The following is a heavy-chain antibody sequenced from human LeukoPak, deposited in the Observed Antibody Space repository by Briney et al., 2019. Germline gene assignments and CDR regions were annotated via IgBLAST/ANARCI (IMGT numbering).Heavy chain of an antibody. D-gene: IGHD6-19*01. Sequence: GSLRLSCAASGFTVSSNYMSWVRQAPGKGLEWIGEINHSGSTNYNPSLKSRVTISVDTSKNQFSLKLSSVTAADTAVYYCARGERSIAVAGIPFVYWGQGTLVTVSS. V-gene: IGHV4-34*01. CDR2: INHSGST. J-gene: IGHJ4*02. CDR3: ARGERSIAVAGIPFVY. CDR1: GFTVSSNY.